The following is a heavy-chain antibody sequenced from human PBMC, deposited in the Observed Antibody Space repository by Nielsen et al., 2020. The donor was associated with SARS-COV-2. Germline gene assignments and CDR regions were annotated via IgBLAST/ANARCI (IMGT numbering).Heavy chain of an antibody. J-gene: IGHJ4*02. CDR1: GFDFSDYY. D-gene: IGHD3-22*01. Sequence: GGSLRLSCAASGFDFSDYYMSWIRQAPGKGLEWVSYISGSGNTIFYEDSLKGRFTISRDNSKNTLYLQMNSLRAEDTAVYYCAKDSRDSSGYYYLKYWGQGTLVTVSS. V-gene: IGHV3-11*04. CDR3: AKDSRDSSGYYYLKY. CDR2: ISGSGNTI.